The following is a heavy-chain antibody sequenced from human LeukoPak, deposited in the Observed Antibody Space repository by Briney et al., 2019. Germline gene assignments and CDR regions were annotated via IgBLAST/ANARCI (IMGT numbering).Heavy chain of an antibody. D-gene: IGHD3-10*01. Sequence: PEGSLRLSCATSGFTFSNYGMHWVRQAPGKGLDYVSAINSNGGDTYYADSVKGRFTVSRDNSKNTLYLQMSSLRAEDTAIYYCVRVFGSGSGKYYADYWGQGTLVTVSS. CDR3: VRVFGSGSGKYYADY. CDR1: GFTFSNYG. V-gene: IGHV3-64D*06. CDR2: INSNGGDT. J-gene: IGHJ4*02.